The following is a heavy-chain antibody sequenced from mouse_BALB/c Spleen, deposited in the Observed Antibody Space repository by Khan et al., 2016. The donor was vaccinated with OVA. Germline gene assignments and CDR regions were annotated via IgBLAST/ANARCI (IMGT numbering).Heavy chain of an antibody. Sequence: QVQLQQSGAELVRPGASVKLSCKTSGYIFTSYWIHWVKQRSGQGLEWIARIYPGTDNTYYNEKLKDKATLTADKSSSTAYMQLSSLQSEDSAVYFCAREEAVYYFGNWGQGTTLTVSS. J-gene: IGHJ2*01. D-gene: IGHD3-3*01. CDR3: AREEAVYYFGN. V-gene: IGHV1S132*01. CDR1: GYIFTSYW. CDR2: IYPGTDNT.